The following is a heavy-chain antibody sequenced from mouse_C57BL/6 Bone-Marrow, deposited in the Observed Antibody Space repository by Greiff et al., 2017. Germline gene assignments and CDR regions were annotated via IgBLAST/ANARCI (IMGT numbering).Heavy chain of an antibody. Sequence: QVQLQQPGAELVRPGSSVKLSCKASGYTFTSYWMHWVKQRPIQGLEWIGNIDPSDSETHYNQKFKDKATLTVDKSSSTAYMQLSSLTSEDSAVYYCAFYCGSSYGAWYFDVWGTGTTVTVSS. V-gene: IGHV1-52*01. D-gene: IGHD1-1*01. J-gene: IGHJ1*03. CDR3: AFYCGSSYGAWYFDV. CDR1: GYTFTSYW. CDR2: IDPSDSET.